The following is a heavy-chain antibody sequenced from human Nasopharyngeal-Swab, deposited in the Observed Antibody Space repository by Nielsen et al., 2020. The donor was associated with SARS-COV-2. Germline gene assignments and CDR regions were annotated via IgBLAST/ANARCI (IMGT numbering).Heavy chain of an antibody. Sequence: SGPTLVKPTQTLTLTCSFPGFSLTTSGMCVTWIRQPPGKALEWHGYIDWDGDTYYSTTLKTRLTISKDTSKNLVVLRMTNMEPVDTGTYYWARELPLTGMDVWGQGTTVTVSS. CDR3: ARELPLTGMDV. V-gene: IGHV2-70*01. CDR1: GFSLTTSGMC. D-gene: IGHD1-7*01. CDR2: IDWDGDT. J-gene: IGHJ6*02.